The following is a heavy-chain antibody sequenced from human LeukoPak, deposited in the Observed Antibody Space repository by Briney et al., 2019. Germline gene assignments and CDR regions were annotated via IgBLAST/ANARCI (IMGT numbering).Heavy chain of an antibody. V-gene: IGHV4-59*08. CDR1: GGSISSYY. Sequence: PSETLSLTCTVSGGSISSYYWSWIRQPPGKGLEWIGYSYYSGSTNYNPSLKSRVTISVDTSKNQFSLKLSSVTAADTAVYYCARHSAPSIAARPGYYYGMDVWGQGTTVTVSS. D-gene: IGHD6-6*01. CDR3: ARHSAPSIAARPGYYYGMDV. J-gene: IGHJ6*02. CDR2: SYYSGST.